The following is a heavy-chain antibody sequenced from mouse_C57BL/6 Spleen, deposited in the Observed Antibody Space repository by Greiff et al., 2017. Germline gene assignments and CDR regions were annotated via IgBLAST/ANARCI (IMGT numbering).Heavy chain of an antibody. V-gene: IGHV1-66*01. D-gene: IGHD1-1*01. CDR2: IYPGSGNT. Sequence: VQLQQSGPELVKPGASVKISCKASGYSFTSYYIHWVKQRPGQGLEWIGWIYPGSGNTKYNEKFKGKATLTADTSSSTAYMQLSSLTSEDSAVYYCARVAPVVYYAMDYWGQGTSVTVSS. CDR1: GYSFTSYY. J-gene: IGHJ4*01. CDR3: ARVAPVVYYAMDY.